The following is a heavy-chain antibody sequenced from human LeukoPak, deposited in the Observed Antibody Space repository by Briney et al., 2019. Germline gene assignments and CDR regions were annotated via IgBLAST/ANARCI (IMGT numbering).Heavy chain of an antibody. V-gene: IGHV1-46*01. CDR1: GGTFSNYA. CDR2: ISPSGGSI. J-gene: IGHJ3*02. Sequence: ASVKVSCKASGGTFSNYAIGWVRQAPGQGLEWMGRISPSGGSISYAQKFQGRVTMTSDMSTSTVYMELSSLRSEDTAVYYCARNYYDSADAFDIWGQGTMVTVSS. D-gene: IGHD3-22*01. CDR3: ARNYYDSADAFDI.